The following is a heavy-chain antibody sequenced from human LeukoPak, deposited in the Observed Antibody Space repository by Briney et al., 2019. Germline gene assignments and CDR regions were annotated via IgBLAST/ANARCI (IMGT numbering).Heavy chain of an antibody. CDR3: ARDFYSSSWYGSDY. J-gene: IGHJ4*02. CDR1: GYTLTELS. Sequence: ASVKVSCKVSGYTLTELSMHWVRQAPGKGLEWMGGFDPEDGETIYAQKFQGRVTMTEDTSTDTAYMELSSLRSEDTAVYYCARDFYSSSWYGSDYWGQGTLVTVSS. V-gene: IGHV1-24*01. CDR2: FDPEDGET. D-gene: IGHD6-13*01.